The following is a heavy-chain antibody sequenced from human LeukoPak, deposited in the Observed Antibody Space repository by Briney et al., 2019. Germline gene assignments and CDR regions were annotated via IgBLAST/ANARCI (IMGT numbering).Heavy chain of an antibody. J-gene: IGHJ6*02. CDR3: AKGGVISATHFDYYYSGMDV. CDR1: GFAFSSYV. Sequence: GESLRLSCAASGFAFSSYVMSWVRQVPGKGLEWVSGISGRGGTHYADSAKGRLTISRNNARNTLYLQMNSLRAEDTAVYYCAKGGVISATHFDYYYSGMDVWGQGTTVTVSS. V-gene: IGHV3-23*01. CDR2: ISGRGGT. D-gene: IGHD2-15*01.